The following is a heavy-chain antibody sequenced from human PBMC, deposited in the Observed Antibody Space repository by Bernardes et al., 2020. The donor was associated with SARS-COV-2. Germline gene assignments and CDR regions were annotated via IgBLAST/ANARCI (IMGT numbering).Heavy chain of an antibody. CDR1: GFTFSSYE. D-gene: IGHD3-10*01. J-gene: IGHJ4*02. CDR2: ISSSGSTI. CDR3: AREAGTGGSESYPFDY. Sequence: GGSLRLSCAASGFTFSSYEMNWVRQAPGKGLEWVSYISSSGSTIYYADSVKGRFTISRDNAKNSLYLQMNSLRAEDTAVDYCAREAGTGGSESYPFDYWGQGTLVTVSS. V-gene: IGHV3-48*03.